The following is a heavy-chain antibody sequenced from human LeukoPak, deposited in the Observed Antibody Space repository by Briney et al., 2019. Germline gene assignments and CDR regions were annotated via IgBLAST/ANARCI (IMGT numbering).Heavy chain of an antibody. D-gene: IGHD6-19*01. CDR2: INGDGSNT. V-gene: IGHV3-74*03. CDR1: GFTFSSHW. J-gene: IGHJ4*02. Sequence: PGGSLRLSCAASGFTFSSHWMHWVRQAPGKGLVWVSRINGDGSNTTYADSVKGRFTISRDNAKNTLYLQMNSLRAEDTAVYYCANKDTFYSSGWYGVYWGQGTLVTVSS. CDR3: ANKDTFYSSGWYGVY.